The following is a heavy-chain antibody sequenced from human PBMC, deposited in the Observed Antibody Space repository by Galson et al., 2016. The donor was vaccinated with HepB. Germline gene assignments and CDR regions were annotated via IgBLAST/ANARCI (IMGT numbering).Heavy chain of an antibody. D-gene: IGHD4/OR15-4a*01. CDR3: ARDDYSGGRGSPDY. Sequence: ETLSLTCSVSGDSISNHYWWSWVRQPPGKGLEWVSGINRYGATTGYAASVKGRFTISRDNSNNTLYLQMNSLTTEDTAVYYCARDDYSGGRGSPDYWGQGTQVTVSS. CDR1: GDSISNHY. CDR2: INRYGATT. V-gene: IGHV3-23*01. J-gene: IGHJ4*02.